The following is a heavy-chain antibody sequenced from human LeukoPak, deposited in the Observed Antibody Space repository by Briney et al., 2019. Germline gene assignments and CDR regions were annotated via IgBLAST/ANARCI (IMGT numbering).Heavy chain of an antibody. V-gene: IGHV3-33*01. Sequence: GGSLRLSCAASGFTFSSYGMHWVRQAPGKGLEWVAVIWYDGSNKYYADSVKGRFTISRDNAKNSVFLQMNSLRAEDTAVYYCVREWFLARYSWGQGALVTVSS. CDR1: GFTFSSYG. D-gene: IGHD3-10*01. CDR3: VREWFLARYS. CDR2: IWYDGSNK. J-gene: IGHJ4*02.